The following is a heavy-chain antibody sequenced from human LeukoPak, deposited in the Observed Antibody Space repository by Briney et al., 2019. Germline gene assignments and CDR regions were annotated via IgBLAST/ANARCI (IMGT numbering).Heavy chain of an antibody. CDR3: ARYGSGFDY. D-gene: IGHD6-25*01. CDR1: GDSINSGSYY. V-gene: IGHV4-39*01. J-gene: IGHJ4*02. CDR2: IYYTGNT. Sequence: SETLSLTCVVSGDSINSGSYYWGWIRQPPGKGLEWIGNIYYTGNTYYNSSLLSRVTISSDTSKTQFSLRLRSVTAADTAVYYCARYGSGFDYWGQGTLVTVSS.